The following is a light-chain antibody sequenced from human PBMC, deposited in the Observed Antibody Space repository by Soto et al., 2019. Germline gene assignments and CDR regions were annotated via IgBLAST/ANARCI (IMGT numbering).Light chain of an antibody. V-gene: IGKV1-39*01. CDR3: QQNSISPPA. CDR1: QSISTY. Sequence: DIQMTQSPSSLSASVGDRVTITCRASQSISTYLNWYQQKPGKAPKLLIYAASSLQSGVPSRFSGRGSGTDFTLTIISLQPEDFATYYCQQNSISPPAFGPGTKVDIK. J-gene: IGKJ3*01. CDR2: AAS.